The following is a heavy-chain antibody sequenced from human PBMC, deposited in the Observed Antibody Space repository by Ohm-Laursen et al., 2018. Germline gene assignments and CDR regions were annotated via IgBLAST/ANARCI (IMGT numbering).Heavy chain of an antibody. V-gene: IGHV1-69*13. CDR2: IIPIFGTA. Sequence: SVKVSCKASGGTFSSYAISWVRQAPGQGLEWMGGIIPIFGTANYAQKFQGRVTITADESTSTAYMELSSLRSEDTAVYYCARARDYIRSYYYYGMDVWGQGTTVTVSS. CDR3: ARARDYIRSYYYYGMDV. D-gene: IGHD4-11*01. CDR1: GGTFSSYA. J-gene: IGHJ6*02.